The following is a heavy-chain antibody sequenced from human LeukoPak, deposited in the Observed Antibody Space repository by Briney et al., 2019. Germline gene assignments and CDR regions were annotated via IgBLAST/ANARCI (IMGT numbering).Heavy chain of an antibody. D-gene: IGHD6-6*01. V-gene: IGHV1-24*01. J-gene: IGHJ4*02. CDR2: FDPEDGET. CDR1: GYTLTELS. CDR3: ATWDSSSSAGVY. Sequence: ASVKVSCKVSGYTLTELSMHWVRQAPGKGLEWMGGFDPEDGETIYAQKFQGRVTMTEDTSTDTAYMELSSLRSEDTAVYYCATWDSSSSAGVYWGQGTLVTVSS.